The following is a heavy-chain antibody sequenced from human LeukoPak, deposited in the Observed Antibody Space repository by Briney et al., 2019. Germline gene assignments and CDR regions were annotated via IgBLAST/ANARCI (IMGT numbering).Heavy chain of an antibody. CDR3: ARGPNSYDHWWRNNWFDP. V-gene: IGHV3-21*01. Sequence: PGGSLRLSCAASGFTFSSYSMNWVRQAPGKGLEWVSSISSSSSYIYYADSVKGRFTISRDNAKNSLYLQMNSLRAEDTAVYYCARGPNSYDHWWRNNWFDPWGQGTLVTVSS. CDR2: ISSSSSYI. D-gene: IGHD2-8*02. J-gene: IGHJ5*02. CDR1: GFTFSSYS.